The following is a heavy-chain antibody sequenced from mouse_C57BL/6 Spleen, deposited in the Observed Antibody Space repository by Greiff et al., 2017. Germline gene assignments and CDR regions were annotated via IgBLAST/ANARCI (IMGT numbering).Heavy chain of an antibody. CDR3: ATITTVGYFDV. CDR1: GYTFTSYW. CDR2: IDPSDSET. V-gene: IGHV1-52*01. Sequence: QFQLQQPGAELVRPGSSVKLSCKASGYTFTSYWMHWVKQRPIQGLEWIGNIDPSDSETHYNQKFKDKATLTVDKSSSTAYMQLSSLTSEDSAVYYCATITTVGYFDVWGTGTTVTVSS. D-gene: IGHD1-1*01. J-gene: IGHJ1*03.